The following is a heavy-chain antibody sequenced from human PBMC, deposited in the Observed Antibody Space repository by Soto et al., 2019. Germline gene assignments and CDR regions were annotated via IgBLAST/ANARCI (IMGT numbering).Heavy chain of an antibody. D-gene: IGHD3-22*01. CDR1: GFTFSSYS. CDR3: ARDRYYYDTGGAFDI. Sequence: VGSLRLSCAASGFTFSSYSMNWVRQAPGKGLEWVSSISSSSSYIYYADSVKGRFTISRDNAKNSLYLQMNSLRAEDTAVYYCARDRYYYDTGGAFDIWGQGTMVTVSS. CDR2: ISSSSSYI. J-gene: IGHJ3*02. V-gene: IGHV3-21*01.